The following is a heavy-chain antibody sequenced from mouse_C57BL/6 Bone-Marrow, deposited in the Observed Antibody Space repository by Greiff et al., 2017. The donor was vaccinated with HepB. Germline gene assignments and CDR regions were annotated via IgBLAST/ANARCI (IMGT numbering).Heavy chain of an antibody. CDR2: ISYDGSN. CDR1: GYSITSGYY. CDR3: AHSNYHDKLGLDY. J-gene: IGHJ2*01. V-gene: IGHV3-6*01. D-gene: IGHD2-5*01. Sequence: ESGPGLVKPSQSLSLTCSVTGYSITSGYYWNWIRQFPGNKLEWMGYISYDGSNNYNPSLKNRISITRDTSKNQFFLKLNSVTTEDTATYYCAHSNYHDKLGLDYWGQGTTLTVSS.